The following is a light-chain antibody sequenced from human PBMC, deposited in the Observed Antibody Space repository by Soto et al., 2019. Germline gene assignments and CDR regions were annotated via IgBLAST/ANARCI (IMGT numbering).Light chain of an antibody. CDR2: GAS. Sequence: EIVLTQSPGTLSLYPGERATLSCRASQRVSSSFLAWYQQKPGQAPTLLIYGASSRATGSPDRFSGSGSGTDFTLTISRLEPEDVAVYYCQPYGSSPLTFGGGTKLEIK. J-gene: IGKJ4*01. V-gene: IGKV3-20*01. CDR1: QRVSSSF. CDR3: QPYGSSPLT.